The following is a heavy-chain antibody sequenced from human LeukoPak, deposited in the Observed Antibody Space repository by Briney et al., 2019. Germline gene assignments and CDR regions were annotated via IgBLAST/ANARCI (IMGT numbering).Heavy chain of an antibody. Sequence: GGSLRLSCAASGFTVSSNYMSWVRQAPGKGLQWVSVIYSDGSTYYADSVRGRFTISRDNSKNTLYLQMNSLRAEDTAVYYCARGQEMATILGYFDYWGQGTLVTVST. CDR2: IYSDGST. CDR3: ARGQEMATILGYFDY. J-gene: IGHJ4*02. V-gene: IGHV3-53*01. D-gene: IGHD5-24*01. CDR1: GFTVSSNY.